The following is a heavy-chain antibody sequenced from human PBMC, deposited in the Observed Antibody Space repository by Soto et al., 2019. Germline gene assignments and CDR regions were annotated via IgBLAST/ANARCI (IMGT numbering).Heavy chain of an antibody. D-gene: IGHD6-19*01. CDR2: ISGSGGST. Sequence: GGSLRLSCAASGFTFSSYAMSWVRQAPGKGLGWVSAISGSGGSTYYADSVKGRFTISRDNSKNTLYLQMNSLRAEDTAVYYCAKALGGWRLGYYYYGMDVWGQGTTVTVSS. CDR1: GFTFSSYA. CDR3: AKALGGWRLGYYYYGMDV. V-gene: IGHV3-23*01. J-gene: IGHJ6*02.